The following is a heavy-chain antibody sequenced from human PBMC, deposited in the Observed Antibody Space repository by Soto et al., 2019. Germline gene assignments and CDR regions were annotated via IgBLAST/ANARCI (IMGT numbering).Heavy chain of an antibody. CDR1: GFTFTAYA. D-gene: IGHD1-26*01. V-gene: IGHV3-23*01. CDR2: ISGSGAST. J-gene: IGHJ4*02. Sequence: GGSLRLSCAASGFTFTAYAMTWVRQAPGQGLEWVPTISGSGASTYYADSVKGQFTISRDNSMNTLYLQMNSLRAEDTAVYYCAKGLYSGSYFDYWGQGTLVTVSS. CDR3: AKGLYSGSYFDY.